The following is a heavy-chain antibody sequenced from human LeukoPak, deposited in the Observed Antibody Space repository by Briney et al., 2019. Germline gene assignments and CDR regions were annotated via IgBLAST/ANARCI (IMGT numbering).Heavy chain of an antibody. CDR2: IKQDGSEK. V-gene: IGHV3-7*01. D-gene: IGHD3-10*01. J-gene: IGHJ5*02. CDR1: GFTFNSYW. CDR3: ARKYYYGSGSLNWFDP. Sequence: GGSLRLSCAASGFTFNSYWMSWVRQAPGKGLEWVANIKQDGSEKYYVDSVKGRFTISRDNAKNSLYLQMNSLRAEDTAVYYCARKYYYGSGSLNWFDPWGQGTLVTVSS.